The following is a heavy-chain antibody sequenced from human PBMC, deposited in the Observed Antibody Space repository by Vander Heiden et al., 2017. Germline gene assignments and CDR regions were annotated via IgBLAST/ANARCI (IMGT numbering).Heavy chain of an antibody. J-gene: IGHJ5*02. V-gene: IGHV1-69*01. Sequence: QVQLVQSGAEVKKPGSSVKVSCKASGGTFSSYAISWVRQAPGQGLEWMGGIIPSFGTANYAQKVQGRVTITADESTSTAYMELSSLRYEDTAVYYWARGPYWGGDCYSWFDPWGQGTLVTVSS. D-gene: IGHD2-21*02. CDR1: GGTFSSYA. CDR2: IIPSFGTA. CDR3: ARGPYWGGDCYSWFDP.